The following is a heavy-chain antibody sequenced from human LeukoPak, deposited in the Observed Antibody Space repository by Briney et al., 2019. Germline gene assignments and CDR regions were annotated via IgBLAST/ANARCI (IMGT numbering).Heavy chain of an antibody. D-gene: IGHD3-22*01. Sequence: GGSLRLSCAASGFTFSSYWMHWVRQAPGRGLEWVSRVKNDGRNIAYADSVKGRFTISRDNAKNTLFLQMNSLRAEDTAVYYCVRDAYYDTTGYSYFFFDLWGQGTMVTVSS. CDR3: VRDAYYDTTGYSYFFFDL. V-gene: IGHV3-74*01. CDR2: VKNDGRNI. CDR1: GFTFSSYW. J-gene: IGHJ3*01.